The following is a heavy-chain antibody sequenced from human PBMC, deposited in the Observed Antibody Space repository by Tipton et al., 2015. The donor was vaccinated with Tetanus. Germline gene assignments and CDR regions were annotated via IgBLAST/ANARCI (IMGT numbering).Heavy chain of an antibody. D-gene: IGHD3-16*01. J-gene: IGHJ5*02. Sequence: TLSLTCAVSGGSITSGAYLWGWIRQPPGKGLEWIGYSYASGSNYYNPSLKSRLTISVHGSKNQFSLKLSSVTAADTAVYYCARDQGGGRVARLNWFGPWGQGTLVTVSS. CDR2: SYASGSN. V-gene: IGHV4-30-2*01. CDR1: GGSITSGAYL. CDR3: ARDQGGGRVARLNWFGP.